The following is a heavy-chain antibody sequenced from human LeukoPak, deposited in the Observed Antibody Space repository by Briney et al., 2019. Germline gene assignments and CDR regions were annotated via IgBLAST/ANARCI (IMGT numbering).Heavy chain of an antibody. D-gene: IGHD3-10*01. CDR3: ARGPRITLVRGGQWHYYMDV. J-gene: IGHJ6*03. V-gene: IGHV1-8*02. CDR1: GYTFTSYD. Sequence: ASVKVSCKASGYTFTSYDINWVRQATGQGLEWMGWMNPNSGNTGYAQKFQGRVTMTTDTSTSTAYMELSSLRSEDTAVYYCARGPRITLVRGGQWHYYMDVWGKGTTVTISS. CDR2: MNPNSGNT.